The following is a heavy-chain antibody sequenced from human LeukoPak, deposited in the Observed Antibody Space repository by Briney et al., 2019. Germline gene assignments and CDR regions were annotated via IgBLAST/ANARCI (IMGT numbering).Heavy chain of an antibody. D-gene: IGHD3-3*01. V-gene: IGHV4-34*01. CDR3: ARRAPYYDFWSGDNSRFDY. CDR1: GGSFSGYY. Sequence: PSETLSLTCAVYGGSFSGYYWSWIRQPPGKGLEWIGNIYHSGSTYYNPSLKSRVTISVDTSKNQFSLKLSSVTAADTAVYYCARRAPYYDFWSGDNSRFDYWGQGTLVTVSS. J-gene: IGHJ4*02. CDR2: IYHSGST.